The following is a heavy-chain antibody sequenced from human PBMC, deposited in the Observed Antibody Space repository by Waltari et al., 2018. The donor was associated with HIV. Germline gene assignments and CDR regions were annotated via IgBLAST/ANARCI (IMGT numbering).Heavy chain of an antibody. CDR1: GYTFTGYY. CDR3: ATGGNLGFDFDDGGAFDI. D-gene: IGHD5-12*01. V-gene: IGHV1-2*02. CDR2: INPKSGVT. Sequence: HVQLVQSGAEVKKPGASVKVSCKASGYTFTGYYMHWVRQAPGQGLEWMGWINPKSGVTNFAQNLQGRVTMTRDTSISTAYMELRNLRFDDTAVYYCATGGNLGFDFDDGGAFDIWGQGTVVTVFS. J-gene: IGHJ3*02.